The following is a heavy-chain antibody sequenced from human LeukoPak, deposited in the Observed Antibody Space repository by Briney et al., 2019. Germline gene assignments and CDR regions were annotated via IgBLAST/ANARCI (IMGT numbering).Heavy chain of an antibody. D-gene: IGHD3-10*01. CDR3: ARVGDNAFDI. CDR2: INDSGST. CDR1: GGSFSGYY. J-gene: IGHJ3*02. Sequence: SETLSLTCAVYGGSFSGYYWSWIRQPPGKGLEWIGEINDSGSTNYNPSLKSRVTISVDTSKNQFSLKLSSVPAADTAVYYCARVGDNAFDIWGQGTMVTVSS. V-gene: IGHV4-34*01.